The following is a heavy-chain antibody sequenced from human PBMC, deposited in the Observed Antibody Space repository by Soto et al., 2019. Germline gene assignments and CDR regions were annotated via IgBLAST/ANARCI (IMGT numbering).Heavy chain of an antibody. CDR1: GGPISSWDYS. V-gene: IGHV4-30-4*01. CDR2: IYYSGST. J-gene: IGHJ4*02. D-gene: IGHD5-12*01. Sequence: QVQLQESGPGLVKPSQTLSLTSTVSGGPISSWDYSWRWIRQPPGKCMEWIGYIYYSGSTDYHPSLRSRVTISGDTSKNQFSLKLNAVTAADTAVYYFARAWRWLQCYFDYWGQGTLVTVSS. CDR3: ARAWRWLQCYFDY.